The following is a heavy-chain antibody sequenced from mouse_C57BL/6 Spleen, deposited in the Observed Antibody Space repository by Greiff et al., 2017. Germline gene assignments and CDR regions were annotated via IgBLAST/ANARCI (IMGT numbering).Heavy chain of an antibody. D-gene: IGHD1-1*01. CDR3: AGEYYCSSCWCAY. CDR2: INPSIGGT. J-gene: IGHJ3*01. Sequence: QVQLQQPGTELVKPGASVKLSCKASGYTFTSYWMHWVKQRPGQGLEWIGNINPSIGGTNYNEKFKSKATLSVDKSSSTAYMQLSSLTSEDSAVYYCAGEYYCSSCWCAYWGQGTLVTVSA. CDR1: GYTFTSYW. V-gene: IGHV1-53*01.